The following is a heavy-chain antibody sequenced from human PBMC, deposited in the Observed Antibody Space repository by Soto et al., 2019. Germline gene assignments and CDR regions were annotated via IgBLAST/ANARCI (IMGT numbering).Heavy chain of an antibody. D-gene: IGHD3-10*01. J-gene: IGHJ3*02. CDR2: ISAYNGNT. CDR1: GYTFTSYG. Sequence: ASGKISCKASGYTFTSYGTGWVRHAPGQGLEWMGWISAYNGNTNYAQKLQGRVTMTTDTSTSTAYMELRSLRSDDTAVYYCATDRGTYRRDGYNRAAFDIRGQDKMVTVSS. V-gene: IGHV1-18*01. CDR3: ATDRGTYRRDGYNRAAFDI.